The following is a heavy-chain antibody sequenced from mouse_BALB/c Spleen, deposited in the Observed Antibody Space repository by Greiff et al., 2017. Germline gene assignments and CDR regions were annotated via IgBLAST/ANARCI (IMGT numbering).Heavy chain of an antibody. Sequence: QVQLKESGPGLVAPSQSLSITCTVSGFSLPRSGVHWVRQPPGKGLEWLGVIWAGGSTNYNSALMSRLSISKDNSKSQVFLKMNSLQTDDTAMYYCARRDYAWFAYWGQGTLVTVSA. CDR1: GFSLPRSG. D-gene: IGHD2-4*01. CDR3: ARRDYAWFAY. V-gene: IGHV2-9*02. CDR2: IWAGGST. J-gene: IGHJ3*01.